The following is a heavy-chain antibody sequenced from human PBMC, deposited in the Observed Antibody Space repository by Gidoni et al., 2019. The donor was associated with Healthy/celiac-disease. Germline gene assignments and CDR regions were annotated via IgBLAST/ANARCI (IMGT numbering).Heavy chain of an antibody. CDR3: ARDWVDRSGWYWFDP. D-gene: IGHD6-19*01. Sequence: QVTLKESGPVLVKPTEHLTLTCTVPGFSLSTARMGVSWIRQPPGKALEWLAHIFSNDEKAYSTSLKSRLTISKDTSKSQVVLTMTNMDPVDTAAYYCARDWVDRSGWYWFDPWGQGTLVTVSS. J-gene: IGHJ5*02. V-gene: IGHV2-26*01. CDR2: IFSNDEK. CDR1: GFSLSTARMG.